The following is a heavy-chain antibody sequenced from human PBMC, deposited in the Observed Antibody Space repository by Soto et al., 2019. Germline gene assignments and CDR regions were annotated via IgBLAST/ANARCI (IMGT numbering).Heavy chain of an antibody. D-gene: IGHD1-20*01. Sequence: QVQLVESGGGVVQPGRSLRLSCAASGFTFSSYGMHWVRQAPGKGLEWVAVISYDGSNKYYADSVKGRFTISRDNSKNPLYLQMNSLRAEDTAVYYCAKEGRISRYYYYGMDVWGQGTTVTVSS. CDR3: AKEGRISRYYYYGMDV. CDR2: ISYDGSNK. V-gene: IGHV3-30*18. J-gene: IGHJ6*02. CDR1: GFTFSSYG.